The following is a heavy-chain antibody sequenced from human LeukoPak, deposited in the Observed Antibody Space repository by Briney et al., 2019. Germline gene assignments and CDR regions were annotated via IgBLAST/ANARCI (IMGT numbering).Heavy chain of an antibody. CDR1: GGSFSGYY. CDR2: INHSGST. V-gene: IGHV4-34*01. J-gene: IGHJ6*03. CDR3: ARGTGYYYYYMDV. Sequence: SETLSLTCAVYGGSFSGYYWSWIRQPPGKGLEWIGEINHSGSTNYNPSLKSRVTISVDTSKDQFSLKLSSVTAADTAVYYCARGTGYYYYYMDVWGKGTTVTVSS. D-gene: IGHD4-17*01.